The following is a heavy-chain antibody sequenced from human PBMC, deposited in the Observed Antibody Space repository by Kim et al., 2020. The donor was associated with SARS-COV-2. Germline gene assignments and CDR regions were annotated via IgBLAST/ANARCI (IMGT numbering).Heavy chain of an antibody. J-gene: IGHJ1*01. CDR1: GFTFSDYA. CDR3: AKDFGSRGVGATLST. D-gene: IGHD1-26*01. CDR2: LFFRDGSS. V-gene: IGHV3-23*01. Sequence: GGSLRLSCVASGFTFSDYAMSWVRQVPGKGLYCVPTLFFRDGSSSYADSVKGRFTISRDNSKNTLYLQMDSLRAEDTAIYYCAKDFGSRGVGATLSTWG.